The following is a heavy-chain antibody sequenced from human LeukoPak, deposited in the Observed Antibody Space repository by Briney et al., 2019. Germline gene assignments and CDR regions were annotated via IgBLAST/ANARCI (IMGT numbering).Heavy chain of an antibody. D-gene: IGHD1-26*01. J-gene: IGHJ4*02. CDR2: IYYSGST. V-gene: IGHV4-59*01. Sequence: PSETLSLTCTVSGGSISSYYWSWIRQPPGNGLEWIGYIYYSGSTNYNPSLKSRVTISVDTSKNQFSLKLSSVTAADTAVYYCARARVGATIDYWGQGTLVTVSS. CDR1: GGSISSYY. CDR3: ARARVGATIDY.